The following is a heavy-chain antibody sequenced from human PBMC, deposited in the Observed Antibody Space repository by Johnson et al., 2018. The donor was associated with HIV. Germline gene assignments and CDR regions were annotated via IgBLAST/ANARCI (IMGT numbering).Heavy chain of an antibody. J-gene: IGHJ3*02. V-gene: IGHV3-9*01. CDR2: ISWNSHVV. CDR1: GVKLDDYA. CDR3: ARVILDYGGNPRSNAFDI. Sequence: VQLVESGGGLVQPGRSLRLSCVASGVKLDDYAMHWVRQPPGQGLEWVAGISWNSHVVDYADSVKGRVTISRDNAKNSLYLQMNSLRAEDTAVYYCARVILDYGGNPRSNAFDIWGQGTMVTVSS. D-gene: IGHD4-23*01.